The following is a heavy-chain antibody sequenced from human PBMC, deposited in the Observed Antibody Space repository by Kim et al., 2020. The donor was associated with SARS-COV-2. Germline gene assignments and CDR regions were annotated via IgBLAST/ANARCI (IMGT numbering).Heavy chain of an antibody. CDR2: IYYSGST. CDR3: ARARITMIVVDAFDI. J-gene: IGHJ3*02. D-gene: IGHD3-22*01. V-gene: IGHV4-31*03. CDR1: GGSISSGGYY. Sequence: SETLSLTCTVSGGSISSGGYYWSWIRQHPGKGLEWIGYIYYSGSTYYNPSLKSRVTISVYTSKNQFSLKLSSVTAADTAVYYCARARITMIVVDAFDIWGQGTMVTVSS.